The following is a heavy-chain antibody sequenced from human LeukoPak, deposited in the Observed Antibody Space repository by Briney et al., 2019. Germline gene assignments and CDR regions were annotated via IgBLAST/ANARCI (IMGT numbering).Heavy chain of an antibody. Sequence: GASVKVSCKASGYTFTSYGISWVRQAPGQGLEWMGWISAYNGNTNYAQKLQGRVTMTTDTSTSTAYMQLRSLRSDDTAVYYCARVVVVPAAMQALFDYWGQGTLVTVSS. D-gene: IGHD2-2*01. J-gene: IGHJ4*02. CDR1: GYTFTSYG. CDR3: ARVVVVPAAMQALFDY. V-gene: IGHV1-18*01. CDR2: ISAYNGNT.